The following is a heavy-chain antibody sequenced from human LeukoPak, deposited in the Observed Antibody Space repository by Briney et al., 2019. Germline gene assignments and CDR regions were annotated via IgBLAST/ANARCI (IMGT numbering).Heavy chain of an antibody. D-gene: IGHD3-22*01. Sequence: SVKVSCKASGGSFSSYAISWVRQAPGQGLEWMGGIIPIFGTANYAQKFQGRVTITTDESTRIAYMELSSLRSEDTAVYYCARGASGYDSSGYYQHFYYYMDVWGEGTTVTVSS. CDR2: IIPIFGTA. J-gene: IGHJ6*03. CDR3: ARGASGYDSSGYYQHFYYYMDV. V-gene: IGHV1-69*05. CDR1: GGSFSSYA.